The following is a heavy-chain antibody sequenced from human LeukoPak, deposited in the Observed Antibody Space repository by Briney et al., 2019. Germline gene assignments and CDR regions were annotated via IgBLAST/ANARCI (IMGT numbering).Heavy chain of an antibody. D-gene: IGHD2-8*01. V-gene: IGHV3-7*01. J-gene: IGHJ4*02. CDR1: GFTFSNSW. Sequence: GGSLRLSCAASGFTFSNSWMNWVRQAPGKGLEWLANIKGDGNQKNYMDSVKGRFVISRDNAKNLLYLQMNSLKAEDTAVYYCMTNCGGDCWGQGTLVTASS. CDR2: IKGDGNQK. CDR3: MTNCGGDC.